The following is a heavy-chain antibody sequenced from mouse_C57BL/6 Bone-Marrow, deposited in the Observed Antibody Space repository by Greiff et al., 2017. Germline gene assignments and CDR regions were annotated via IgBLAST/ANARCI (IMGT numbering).Heavy chain of an antibody. D-gene: IGHD1-1*01. Sequence: VHVKQSGPELVKPGASVKIPCKASGYTFTDYNMDWVKQSHGKSLEWIGDINPNNGGTIYNQKFKGKATLTVDKSSSTAYMELRSLTSEDTAVYYCARRASYLFAYWCQGTLVTVSA. CDR3: ARRASYLFAY. CDR2: INPNNGGT. V-gene: IGHV1-18*01. CDR1: GYTFTDYN. J-gene: IGHJ3*01.